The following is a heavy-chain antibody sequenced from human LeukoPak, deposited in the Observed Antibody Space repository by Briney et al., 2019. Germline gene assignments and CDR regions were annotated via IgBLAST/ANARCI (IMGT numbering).Heavy chain of an antibody. Sequence: GGSLRLSCAASGFTFDDYAMHWVRQAPGKGLEWVSGISWNSGSIGYADSVKGRFTISRDNAKNSLYLQMNSLRAEDTALYYCAKVLLGGYYYGSGSYWGPFDYWGQGTLVTVSS. CDR1: GFTFDDYA. V-gene: IGHV3-9*01. D-gene: IGHD3-10*01. J-gene: IGHJ4*02. CDR3: AKVLLGGYYYGSGSYWGPFDY. CDR2: ISWNSGSI.